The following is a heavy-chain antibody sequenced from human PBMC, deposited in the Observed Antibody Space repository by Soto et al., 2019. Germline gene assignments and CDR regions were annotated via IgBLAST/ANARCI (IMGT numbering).Heavy chain of an antibody. Sequence: VQLLESGGGLVQPGGSLRLSCAASGFTFSSYAMSWVRQAPGKGLEWVPAISGSGGSTYHAVSVKGRFTISRDNSKNTLYLQTNSMRAEDTAVYYCAKVSAHIVTTTDDSFDYCGQGALVTVSS. J-gene: IGHJ4*02. CDR2: ISGSGGST. D-gene: IGHD5-12*01. V-gene: IGHV3-23*01. CDR3: AKVSAHIVTTTDDSFDY. CDR1: GFTFSSYA.